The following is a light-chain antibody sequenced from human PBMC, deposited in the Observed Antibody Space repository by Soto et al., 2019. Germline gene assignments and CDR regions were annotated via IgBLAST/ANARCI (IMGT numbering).Light chain of an antibody. Sequence: NFMLTQHHSVSGSPGKTVTISCTRSSGSIASNYVQWYQQRPGSSPTTVIYEDNQRPSGVPDRFSGSIDSSSNSASLTISGLKTEDEADYYCQSYDSNNQGVFGGGTKLTVL. CDR3: QSYDSNNQGV. CDR1: SGSIASNY. V-gene: IGLV6-57*01. J-gene: IGLJ3*02. CDR2: EDN.